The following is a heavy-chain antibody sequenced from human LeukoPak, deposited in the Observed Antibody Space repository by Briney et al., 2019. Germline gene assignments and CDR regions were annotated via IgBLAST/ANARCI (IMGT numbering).Heavy chain of an antibody. CDR1: GYTFIAYY. D-gene: IGHD5-18*01. V-gene: IGHV1-2*02. CDR2: INPNSGGT. Sequence: ASVKVSCKPSGYTFIAYYIQWVRQAPGQGLEWMGWINPNSGGTNYAQKFQGRVTMTRDTSISTAYMELSRLRSDDTAVYYCARDPIVDTAMDYYFDYWGQGTLVTVSS. J-gene: IGHJ4*02. CDR3: ARDPIVDTAMDYYFDY.